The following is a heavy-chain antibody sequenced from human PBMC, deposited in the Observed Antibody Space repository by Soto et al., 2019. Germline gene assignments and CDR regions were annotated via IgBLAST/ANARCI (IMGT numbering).Heavy chain of an antibody. CDR1: GYTFTSYG. J-gene: IGHJ5*02. Sequence: GASVKVSCKASGYTFTSYGIGWVRQAHGQGLEWMGWIGAYNGNTNYAQKLQGRVTMTTDTSTSTAYMELRSLRSDDTAVYYCARRDGGLWFDPWGQGTLVTVSS. CDR3: ARRDGGLWFDP. V-gene: IGHV1-18*01. D-gene: IGHD3-22*01. CDR2: IGAYNGNT.